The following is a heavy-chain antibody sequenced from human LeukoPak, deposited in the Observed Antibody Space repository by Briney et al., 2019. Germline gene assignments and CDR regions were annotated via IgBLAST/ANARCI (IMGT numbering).Heavy chain of an antibody. J-gene: IGHJ4*02. CDR1: GGSMTTHH. V-gene: IGHV4-59*11. CDR2: VFDSGRT. CDR3: TTIKRGDIFGYFDF. Sequence: SETLSLTYTVWGGSMTTHHWNWIRETPGEGLEGLGYVFDSGRTKVNPSLTRRGTLSTHTSNNQSSLRLSSVTAAHTAVYYCTTIKRGDIFGYFDFWGQGILVTVSS. D-gene: IGHD5-18*01.